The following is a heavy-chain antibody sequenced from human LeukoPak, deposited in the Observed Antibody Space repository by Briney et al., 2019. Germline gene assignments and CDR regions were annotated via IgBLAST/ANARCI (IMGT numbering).Heavy chain of an antibody. D-gene: IGHD3-22*01. V-gene: IGHV3-23*01. CDR3: AKASAMIVVVSKHFDY. Sequence: PGGSLRLSCAASGFTFSGYAMSWVRQAPGKGREWVSAISGSGGSTYYADSVKGRFTISRDNSKNTLYLQMNSLRAEDTAVYYCAKASAMIVVVSKHFDYWGQGTLVTVSS. J-gene: IGHJ4*02. CDR2: ISGSGGST. CDR1: GFTFSGYA.